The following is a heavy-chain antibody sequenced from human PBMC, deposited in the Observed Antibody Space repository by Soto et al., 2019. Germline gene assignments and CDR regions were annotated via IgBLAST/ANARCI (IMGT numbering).Heavy chain of an antibody. J-gene: IGHJ4*02. D-gene: IGHD3-10*01. Sequence: EVQLVESGGGLIKHGGSLRLSCSASGFTCSSYSLIWVRQAPGKGLERVSSITSSTSYIYYADSVKGRFTISRDNAKNSLYLQMNSLRAEDTAVYYCATVGSGYHLDYWGQGTLVTVSS. V-gene: IGHV3-21*01. CDR2: ITSSTSYI. CDR1: GFTCSSYS. CDR3: ATVGSGYHLDY.